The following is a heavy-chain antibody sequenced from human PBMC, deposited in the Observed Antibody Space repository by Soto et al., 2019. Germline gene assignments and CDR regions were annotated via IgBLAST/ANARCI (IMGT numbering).Heavy chain of an antibody. V-gene: IGHV1-69*13. CDR2: IIPIFGTA. D-gene: IGHD3-22*01. Sequence: ASVKVSCKASGGTFSSYAISWVRQAPGQGLEWMGGIIPIFGTANYAQKFQGRVTITADESTSTAYMELSSLRSEDTAVYYCAKYYYDSSGYYSDYCYGMDVWGQGTTVTV. J-gene: IGHJ6*02. CDR1: GGTFSSYA. CDR3: AKYYYDSSGYYSDYCYGMDV.